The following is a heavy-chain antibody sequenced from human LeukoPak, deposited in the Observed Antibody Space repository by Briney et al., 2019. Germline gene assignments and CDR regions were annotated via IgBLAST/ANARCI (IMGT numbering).Heavy chain of an antibody. D-gene: IGHD6-19*01. V-gene: IGHV4-34*01. CDR2: INHSGST. J-gene: IGHJ6*03. Sequence: SETLSLTCAVYGGSFSGYYWSWIRQPPGKGLEWIGEINHSGSTNYNPSLKSRVTISVDTSKNQFSLKLSSVTAADTAVYYCAREVSSGWPTYYYYYYMDVWDKGTTVTVSS. CDR1: GGSFSGYY. CDR3: AREVSSGWPTYYYYYYMDV.